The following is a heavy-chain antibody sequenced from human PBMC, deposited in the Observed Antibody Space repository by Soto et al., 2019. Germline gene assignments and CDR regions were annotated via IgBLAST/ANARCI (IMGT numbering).Heavy chain of an antibody. CDR1: GDSVSSNSAA. J-gene: IGHJ5*02. D-gene: IGHD2-21*01. V-gene: IGHV6-1*01. CDR2: TYYRSKWYN. Sequence: SQTLSLTCAISGDSVSSNSAAWNWIRQSPSRGLEWLGRTYYRSKWYNDYAVSVKSRITINPDTSKNQFSLQLNSVTPEDTAVYYCARDNYCCIWTKAANSFDPWGPGTLLTVSS. CDR3: ARDNYCCIWTKAANSFDP.